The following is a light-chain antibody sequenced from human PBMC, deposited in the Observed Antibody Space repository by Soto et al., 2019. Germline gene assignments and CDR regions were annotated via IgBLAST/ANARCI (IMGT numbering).Light chain of an antibody. CDR3: QQYGSYSLT. V-gene: IGKV1-5*03. J-gene: IGKJ4*01. Sequence: DIQMTQSPSILSASVGDRVTITCRASQSISTSLAWYQQKPGKAPNLLISKASNLETGVPSRFSGSGSGTEFTLTSSSLQTDDFATYYCQQYGSYSLTFCGGTKVDIK. CDR1: QSISTS. CDR2: KAS.